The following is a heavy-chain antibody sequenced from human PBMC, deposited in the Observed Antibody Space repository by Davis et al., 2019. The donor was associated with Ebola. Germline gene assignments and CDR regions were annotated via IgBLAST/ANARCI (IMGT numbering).Heavy chain of an antibody. CDR1: GGSISSGGYY. J-gene: IGHJ4*02. D-gene: IGHD4/OR15-4a*01. Sequence: PSETLSLTCTVSGGSISSGGYYWSWIRQHPGKGLEWIGYIYYSGSTYYNPSLKSRVTISVDTSKNQFSLKLSSVTAADTAVYYCARAYGAASVDYWGQGTLVTVSS. CDR2: IYYSGST. V-gene: IGHV4-31*03. CDR3: ARAYGAASVDY.